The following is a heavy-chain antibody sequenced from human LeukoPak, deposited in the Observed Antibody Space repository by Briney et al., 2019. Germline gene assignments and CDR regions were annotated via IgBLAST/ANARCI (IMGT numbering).Heavy chain of an antibody. J-gene: IGHJ2*01. V-gene: IGHV4-59*01. CDR3: ARGVHGDYRWYFDL. Sequence: TSETLSLTCTVSGGSISSYYWSWIRQPPGKGLEWIGYIYYSGSTNYNPSLKSRVTISVDTPKNQFSLKLSSVTAADTAVYYCARGVHGDYRWYFDLWGRGTLVTVSS. CDR2: IYYSGST. CDR1: GGSISSYY. D-gene: IGHD4-17*01.